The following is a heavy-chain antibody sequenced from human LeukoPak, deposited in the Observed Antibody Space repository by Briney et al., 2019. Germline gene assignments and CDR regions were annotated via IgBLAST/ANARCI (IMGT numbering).Heavy chain of an antibody. V-gene: IGHV3-23*01. CDR3: AKGIKASGTYYHFDY. D-gene: IGHD3-10*01. CDR2: LSGSGATT. J-gene: IGHJ4*02. Sequence: PGGSLRLSCAASGFTFSSYAMSWVRQAPGKGLEWVSALSGSGATTYYADSVEGRFTISRDNSKNTLYLQVNSLRAEDTAVYYCAKGIKASGTYYHFDYWGRGTLVTVSS. CDR1: GFTFSSYA.